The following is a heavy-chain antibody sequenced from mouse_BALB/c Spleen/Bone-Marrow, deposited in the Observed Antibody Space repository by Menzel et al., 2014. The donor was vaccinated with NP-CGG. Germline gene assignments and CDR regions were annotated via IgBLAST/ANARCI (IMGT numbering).Heavy chain of an antibody. V-gene: IGHV3-1*02. CDR3: ARETAIVADFDY. Sequence: EVKLMESGPDLVKLSRSVSLTCTVTAYSITSDYGWHWIRQFPGNRLEWMAYIHYSGNTDYNPSLKSRTSITRDTSKNQFFLQLNSVTTEDTATYYCARETAIVADFDYWGQGTTLTVSS. D-gene: IGHD1-1*01. J-gene: IGHJ2*01. CDR1: AYSITSDYG. CDR2: IHYSGNT.